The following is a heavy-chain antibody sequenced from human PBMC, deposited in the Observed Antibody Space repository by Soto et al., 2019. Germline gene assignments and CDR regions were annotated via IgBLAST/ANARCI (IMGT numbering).Heavy chain of an antibody. D-gene: IGHD2-15*01. J-gene: IGHJ6*02. Sequence: SATLSLTCPVDGVSFSCYYWIWIRQPPGKGLEWIGEINHSGSTNYNPSLKSRVTISVDTSKNQFSLKLSSVTAADTAVYYCARGRGVAGLYYYYYYGMDVWGQGTTVTVS. CDR3: ARGRGVAGLYYYYYYGMDV. CDR2: INHSGST. CDR1: GVSFSCYY. V-gene: IGHV4-34*01.